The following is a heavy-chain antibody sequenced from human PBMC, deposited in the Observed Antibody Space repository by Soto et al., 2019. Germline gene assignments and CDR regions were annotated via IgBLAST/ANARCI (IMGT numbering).Heavy chain of an antibody. CDR1: GFTLIDHY. Sequence: WGSLRLSCAASGFTLIDHYIIFIRQAPGKGLEWIVYSSNSGSFTRYADSVKGRFSISRDNAKNSLYLQINSLRGDDTAIYYCVRSGDNYNLLDYWGQGTPVTVSS. D-gene: IGHD1-1*01. V-gene: IGHV3-11*06. CDR3: VRSGDNYNLLDY. J-gene: IGHJ4*02. CDR2: SSNSGSFT.